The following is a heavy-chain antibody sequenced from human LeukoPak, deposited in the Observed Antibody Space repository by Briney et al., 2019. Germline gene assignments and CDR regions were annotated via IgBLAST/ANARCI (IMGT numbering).Heavy chain of an antibody. CDR2: ISFDGSDK. V-gene: IGHV3-30*03. CDR3: ASGTYLYYFDY. Sequence: PGGSLRLSCAASGFTFSRYGMHWVRQAPGKGLEWVAVISFDGSDKYYADSVKGRFTISRDNSKNTLFLQVSRPRVEDTAVYYCASGTYLYYFDYWGQGTLVTVSS. CDR1: GFTFSRYG. J-gene: IGHJ4*02. D-gene: IGHD1-26*01.